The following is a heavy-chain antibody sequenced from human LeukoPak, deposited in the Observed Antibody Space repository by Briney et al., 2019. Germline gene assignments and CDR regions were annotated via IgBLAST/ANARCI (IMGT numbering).Heavy chain of an antibody. Sequence: GGSLRLSSAASGFTFSSYAMSWVRPAPGQGLEWVSAISGSGGSTYYADSVKGRFTISRDNSKNTLYLQMNSLRAEDTAVYYCANLRGVIITYPVSTTDAFDIWGQGTMVTVSS. J-gene: IGHJ3*02. CDR1: GFTFSSYA. D-gene: IGHD3-10*01. V-gene: IGHV3-23*01. CDR3: ANLRGVIITYPVSTTDAFDI. CDR2: ISGSGGST.